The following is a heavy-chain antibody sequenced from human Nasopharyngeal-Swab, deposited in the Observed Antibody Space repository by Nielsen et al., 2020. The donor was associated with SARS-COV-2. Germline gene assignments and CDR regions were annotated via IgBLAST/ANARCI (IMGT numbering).Heavy chain of an antibody. CDR1: GYTFNSYC. Sequence: ASVKVSCKASGYTFNSYCISWVRQAPGQGLEWMGWISAYNGNTNYAQKLQGRVTMTTDTSTSTAYMELRSLRSDDTAVYYCARDAEWLRFLAGGYMDVWGKGTTVTVSS. CDR2: ISAYNGNT. CDR3: ARDAEWLRFLAGGYMDV. J-gene: IGHJ6*03. V-gene: IGHV1-18*04. D-gene: IGHD5-12*01.